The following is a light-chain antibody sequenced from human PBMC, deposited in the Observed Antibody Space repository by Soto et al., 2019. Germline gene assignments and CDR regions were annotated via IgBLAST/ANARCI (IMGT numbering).Light chain of an antibody. CDR1: QSVSSSY. V-gene: IGKV3-20*01. CDR2: GAS. J-gene: IGKJ4*01. CDR3: QQYGSSPALT. Sequence: EIVFTQSPGTLSLSPGERATLSCRASQSVSSSYLAWYQPKPGQAPRLIIYGASSRANGIPARFSGSGSGTDLTLTISRLEPEDFAVYDCQQYGSSPALTFGGGTKVDIK.